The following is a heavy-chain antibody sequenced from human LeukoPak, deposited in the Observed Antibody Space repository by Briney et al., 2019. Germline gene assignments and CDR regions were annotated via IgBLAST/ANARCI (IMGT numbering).Heavy chain of an antibody. CDR1: GGSISSGGYY. J-gene: IGHJ6*02. D-gene: IGHD4-11*01. Sequence: PSETLSLTCTVSGGSISSGGYYWSWIRQHPGKGLEWIGYIYYSGSTYYNPSLKSRVTISVDTSKNQFYLKLSSVTAADTAVYYCARRESNYVGGYYYYYGMDVWGQGTTVTVSS. CDR3: ARRESNYVGGYYYYYGMDV. V-gene: IGHV4-31*03. CDR2: IYYSGST.